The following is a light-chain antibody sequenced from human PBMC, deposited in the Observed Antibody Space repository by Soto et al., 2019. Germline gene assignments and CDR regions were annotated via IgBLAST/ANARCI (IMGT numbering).Light chain of an antibody. CDR3: VSFTTSRSYV. CDR2: DII. J-gene: IGLJ1*01. V-gene: IGLV2-14*03. Sequence: QSALTQPASVSGSPGQSITISCTGTSSDVGAYIFVSWYQQHPGKAPTLMIYDIINRPSGVSNRFSGSKSGNTASLTISGLQAEDEADYYCVSFTTSRSYVFGTGTQLTVL. CDR1: SSDVGAYIF.